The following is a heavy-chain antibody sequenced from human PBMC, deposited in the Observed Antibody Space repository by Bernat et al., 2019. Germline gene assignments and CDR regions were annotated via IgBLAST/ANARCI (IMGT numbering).Heavy chain of an antibody. V-gene: IGHV3-23*01. CDR3: AKDRGYSYGYDWFDP. J-gene: IGHJ5*02. CDR2: ISGSGGST. D-gene: IGHD5-18*01. CDR1: GFTFSSYA. Sequence: EVQLLESGGGLVQPGGSLRLSCAASGFTFSSYAMSWVRQAPGKGLEWVSVISGSGGSTYYADSVKGRFTISRDNSKNTLYLQMNSLRAEDTAVYYCAKDRGYSYGYDWFDPWGQGTLVTVPS.